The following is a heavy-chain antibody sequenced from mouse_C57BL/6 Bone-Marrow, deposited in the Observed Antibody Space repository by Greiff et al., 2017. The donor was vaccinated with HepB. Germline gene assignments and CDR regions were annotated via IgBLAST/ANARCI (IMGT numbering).Heavy chain of an antibody. V-gene: IGHV5-4*01. D-gene: IGHD2-3*01. J-gene: IGHJ4*01. CDR3: AREDSDGYWDYAMDY. CDR2: ISDGGSYT. CDR1: GFTFSSYA. Sequence: DVMLVESGGGLVKPGGSLKLSCAASGFTFSSYAMSWVRQTPEKRLEWVATISDGGSYTYYPDNVKGRFTISRDNAKNNLYLQMSHLKSEDTAMYYCAREDSDGYWDYAMDYWGQGTSVTVSS.